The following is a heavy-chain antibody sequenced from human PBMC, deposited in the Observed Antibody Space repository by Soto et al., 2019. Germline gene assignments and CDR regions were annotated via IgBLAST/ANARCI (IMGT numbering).Heavy chain of an antibody. Sequence: QVQLVQSGAEVKKPGASVKVSCKASGYTFTSYGISWVRQAPGQGLEWMGWISAYNGKTNYAQKLQGRVTMTTDTSTSTAYMELRSLRSDDTAVYYCARVSSPYCSSTSCSNLDYWGQGTLVTVSS. D-gene: IGHD2-2*01. CDR3: ARVSSPYCSSTSCSNLDY. CDR1: GYTFTSYG. J-gene: IGHJ4*02. V-gene: IGHV1-18*01. CDR2: ISAYNGKT.